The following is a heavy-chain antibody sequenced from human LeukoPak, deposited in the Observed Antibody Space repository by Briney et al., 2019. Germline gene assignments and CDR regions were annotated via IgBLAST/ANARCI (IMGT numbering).Heavy chain of an antibody. V-gene: IGHV1-69*13. D-gene: IGHD3-3*01. CDR3: ARVGVDFWSGDN. CDR2: IIPIFGTA. Sequence: ASVKVSCKSSGGTFSSYAISWVRQAPGQGLEWMGGIIPIFGTANYAQKFQGRVTITADESTSTAYMELSSLRSEDTAVYYCARVGVDFWSGDNWDQGTLVTVSS. J-gene: IGHJ4*02. CDR1: GGTFSSYA.